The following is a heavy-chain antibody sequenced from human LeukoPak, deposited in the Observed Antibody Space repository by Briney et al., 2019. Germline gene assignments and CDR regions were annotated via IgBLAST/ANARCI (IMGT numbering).Heavy chain of an antibody. D-gene: IGHD1-26*01. J-gene: IGHJ4*02. CDR3: ARQVGGSRFPD. Sequence: SETLSLSCTVSGGSMRNYYWTWIRQTPGKGLEWIGYVYHTGSTSYNPSIKSRVTISLDTSKNQFSLRLSSVAAADTAVYYCARQVGGSRFPDWGQGTLVIVSS. CDR2: VYHTGST. CDR1: GGSMRNYY. V-gene: IGHV4-59*08.